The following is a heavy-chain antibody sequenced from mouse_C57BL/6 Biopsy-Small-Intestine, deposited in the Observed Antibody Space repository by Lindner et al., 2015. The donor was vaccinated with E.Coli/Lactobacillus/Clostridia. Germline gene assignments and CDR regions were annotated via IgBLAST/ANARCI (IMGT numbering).Heavy chain of an antibody. Sequence: VQLQESGTELVRPGSSVKVSCKASGYAFTNNLIEWVKQRPGQGLEWIGEIFPGSRSTYYNEKFKGKATLTVDTSSSTAYMQLSSLTSEDSAVYFCAPFITTVDYYFDHWGQGTTLTVSS. CDR3: APFITTVDYYFDH. D-gene: IGHD1-1*01. CDR2: IFPGSRST. J-gene: IGHJ2*01. V-gene: IGHV1-54*01. CDR1: GYAFTNNL.